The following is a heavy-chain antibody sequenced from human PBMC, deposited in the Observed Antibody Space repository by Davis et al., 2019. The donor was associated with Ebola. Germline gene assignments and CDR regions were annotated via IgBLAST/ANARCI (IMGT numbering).Heavy chain of an antibody. CDR2: ISYDGSNK. V-gene: IGHV3-30-3*01. Sequence: GGSLRLSCAASGFTFSSYAMHWVRQAPGKGLEWVAVISYDGSNKYYADSVKGRFTISRDKSKNTLYLQMNSLRAEDTAVYYCARDLLPPDLTTYYYYYGMDVWGQGTTVTVSS. J-gene: IGHJ6*02. CDR3: ARDLLPPDLTTYYYYYGMDV. D-gene: IGHD1-14*01. CDR1: GFTFSSYA.